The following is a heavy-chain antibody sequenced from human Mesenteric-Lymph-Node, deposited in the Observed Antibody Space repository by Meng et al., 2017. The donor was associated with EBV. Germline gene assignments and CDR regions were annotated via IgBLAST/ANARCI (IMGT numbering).Heavy chain of an antibody. CDR2: ISSDGSAT. Sequence: QLVGVGVSVFQPVTPLRLSSATSGFTFSSYYLPWVRTAPGMGVVWVSRISSDGSATNYADSVKGRFTISRDNAKNTLYLQMNSLRAEDTAVYYCLCLGGGQGRWGQGTLVTVSS. CDR3: LCLGGGQGR. V-gene: IGHV3-74*01. CDR1: GFTFSSYY. J-gene: IGHJ4*02. D-gene: IGHD2-15*01.